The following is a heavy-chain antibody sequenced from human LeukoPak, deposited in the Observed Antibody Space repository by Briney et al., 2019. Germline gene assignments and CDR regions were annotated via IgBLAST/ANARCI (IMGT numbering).Heavy chain of an antibody. J-gene: IGHJ4*02. CDR3: ARPRPYYDSDY. CDR2: ISSNGGST. Sequence: TGGSLRLPCAASGFTFSSYAMHWVRQAPGKGLEYVSAISSNGGSTYYANSVKGRFTISRDNSKNTLYLQMNSLRAEDTAMYYCARPRPYYDSDYWGQGTLVTVSS. CDR1: GFTFSSYA. D-gene: IGHD3-22*01. V-gene: IGHV3-64*01.